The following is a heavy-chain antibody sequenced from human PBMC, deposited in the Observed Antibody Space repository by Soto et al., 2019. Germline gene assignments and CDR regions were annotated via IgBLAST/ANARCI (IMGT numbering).Heavy chain of an antibody. J-gene: IGHJ4*02. D-gene: IGHD5-18*01. Sequence: EVQLVESGGGLVKPGGSLRLSCAASGFIFNNAWMNWVRQAPGKGLEWVGRIKTKADGETTDYAAPVKGRFTISRDDSKATLSLQMNSLKTEDTAVYYCPTDAWGYTYGYRDYWGQGTLVTVSS. CDR1: GFIFNNAW. V-gene: IGHV3-15*07. CDR2: IKTKADGETT. CDR3: PTDAWGYTYGYRDY.